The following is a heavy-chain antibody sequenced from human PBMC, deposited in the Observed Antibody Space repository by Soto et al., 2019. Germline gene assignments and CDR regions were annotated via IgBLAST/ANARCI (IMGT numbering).Heavy chain of an antibody. J-gene: IGHJ4*02. V-gene: IGHV3-23*01. D-gene: IGHD4-17*01. Sequence: EVQLWESGGGMVQPGGSLRLSCAASGFIFSNYAMSWVRQAPGKGLEWVSGVSGSGGSTHYADSVKGRFTLSRDKSKDPLYQQMTCLRAEDKAVYGCEQERGLLNGDPIDYWVQGTLVSVSS. CDR3: EQERGLLNGDPIDY. CDR1: GFIFSNYA. CDR2: VSGSGGST.